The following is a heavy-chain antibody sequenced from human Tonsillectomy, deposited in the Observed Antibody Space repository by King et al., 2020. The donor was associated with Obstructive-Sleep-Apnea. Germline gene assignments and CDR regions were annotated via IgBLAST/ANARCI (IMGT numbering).Heavy chain of an antibody. D-gene: IGHD3-22*01. J-gene: IGHJ4*02. CDR3: ARVWNVITLIEIRYFDY. Sequence: VKLVESGGGLVQPGGSLRLSCAASGFTFSSYWMSWVRQAPAKGLEWVANIKQDGSEKYYVDSVKGRFTLSRDNAKNSLYLQMNSLRAEDTAVYYCARVWNVITLIEIRYFDYWGQGTLVTVSS. CDR2: IKQDGSEK. CDR1: GFTFSSYW. V-gene: IGHV3-7*03.